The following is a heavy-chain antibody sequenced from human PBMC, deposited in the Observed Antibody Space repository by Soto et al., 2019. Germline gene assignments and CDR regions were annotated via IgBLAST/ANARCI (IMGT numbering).Heavy chain of an antibody. CDR3: TRAYGAETFDF. D-gene: IGHD3-10*01. Sequence: ASVKVSCKASGYTFNNYDTHWVRQAPGHGLEWMGWMNPNSGNTGYAQNFRGRVTMTQNTAIGTAYMELSSLRSDDTATYYCTRAYGAETFDFWGQGTRVTAPQ. CDR2: MNPNSGNT. CDR1: GYTFNNYD. J-gene: IGHJ5*01. V-gene: IGHV1-8*02.